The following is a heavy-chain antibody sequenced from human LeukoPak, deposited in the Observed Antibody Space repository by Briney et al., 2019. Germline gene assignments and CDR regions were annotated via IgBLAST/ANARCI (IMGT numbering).Heavy chain of an antibody. D-gene: IGHD3-16*01. Sequence: PSETLSLTCTVSGGFISSYYWSWIRQPPGKGLEWIGYIYYSGSTNYNPSLKSRVTISVDTSKNQFPLKLSSVTAADTAVYYCARGGGYYYYYYMDVWGKGTTVTISS. CDR2: IYYSGST. V-gene: IGHV4-59*01. CDR1: GGFISSYY. J-gene: IGHJ6*03. CDR3: ARGGGYYYYYYMDV.